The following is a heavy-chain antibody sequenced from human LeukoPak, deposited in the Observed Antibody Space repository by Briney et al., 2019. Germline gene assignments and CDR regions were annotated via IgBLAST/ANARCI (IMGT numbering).Heavy chain of an antibody. CDR2: ISSDGSDK. V-gene: IGHV3-30*04. CDR1: GFTFSDYT. J-gene: IGHJ4*02. CDR3: ARNPYGDHSFDY. D-gene: IGHD4-17*01. Sequence: PGRSLRLSCAASGFTFSDYTIHWVRQAPGKGLEWLTFISSDGSDKNYADPVKGRFTISRDNSKSTLYLQMNSLSTDDTALYYCARNPYGDHSFDYWGQGALVTVSA.